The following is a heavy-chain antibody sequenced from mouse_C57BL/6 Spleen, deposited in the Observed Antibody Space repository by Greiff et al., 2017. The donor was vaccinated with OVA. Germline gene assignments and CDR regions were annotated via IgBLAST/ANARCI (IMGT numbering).Heavy chain of an antibody. D-gene: IGHD1-1*01. Sequence: VKLQESGPGLVQPSQSLSITCTVSGFSLTSYGVHWVRQSPGKGLEWLGVIWRGGSTDYNAAFMSRLSITKDNSKSQVFFKMNSLQADDTAIYYCAKNPPYGSPHYYAMDYWGQGTSVTVSS. V-gene: IGHV2-5*01. CDR1: GFSLTSYG. CDR2: IWRGGST. J-gene: IGHJ4*01. CDR3: AKNPPYGSPHYYAMDY.